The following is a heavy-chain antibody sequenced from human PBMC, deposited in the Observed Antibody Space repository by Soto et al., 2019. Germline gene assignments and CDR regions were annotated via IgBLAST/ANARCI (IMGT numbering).Heavy chain of an antibody. CDR1: GGTFSSYA. D-gene: IGHD3-22*01. CDR2: IIPIFGTA. J-gene: IGHJ5*02. Sequence: SVKVSCKASGGTFSSYAISWVRQAPGQGLEWMGGIIPIFGTANYAQKFQGRVTITADESTNTAYMELSSLRSEDTAVYYCARNYYDSSGPYPRADYYYYYGIDWFDPWGQGTLVTVSS. CDR3: ARNYYDSSGPYPRADYYYYYGIDWFDP. V-gene: IGHV1-69*13.